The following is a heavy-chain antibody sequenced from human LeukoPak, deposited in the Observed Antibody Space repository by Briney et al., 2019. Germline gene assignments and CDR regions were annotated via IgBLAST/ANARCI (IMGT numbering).Heavy chain of an antibody. CDR2: ISGSSSIK. CDR3: ARVRGNGWYFDL. Sequence: GGSLRLSCAASGFTLSNAWMSWVRQAPGKGLEWVSYISGSSSIKCYADSVKGRFTISRDNAKNSLYLQINSLRDDDTAVYYCARVRGNGWYFDLWGRGTLVTVSS. V-gene: IGHV3-48*02. D-gene: IGHD4-23*01. J-gene: IGHJ2*01. CDR1: GFTLSNAW.